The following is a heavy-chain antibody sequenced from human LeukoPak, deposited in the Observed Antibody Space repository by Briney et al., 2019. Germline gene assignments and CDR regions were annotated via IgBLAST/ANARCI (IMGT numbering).Heavy chain of an antibody. CDR3: ARDKWVAFDI. CDR2: ISSSRSYI. D-gene: IGHD1-26*01. J-gene: IGHJ3*02. V-gene: IGHV3-21*03. CDR1: GLTFSIYS. Sequence: GGSLRLSCAASGLTFSIYSMNWVRQAPGKGLEWVSSISSSRSYIYYADSVKGRFTISRDDAKNSLYLQMNSLRAEDTAVYYCARDKWVAFDIWGQGTMVTVSS.